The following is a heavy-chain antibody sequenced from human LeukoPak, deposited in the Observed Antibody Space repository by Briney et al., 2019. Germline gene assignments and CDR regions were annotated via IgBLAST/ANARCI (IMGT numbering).Heavy chain of an antibody. V-gene: IGHV6-1*01. CDR1: GGSVSSHDLT. J-gene: IGHJ4*02. CDR3: VRSYDWVFDY. CDR2: TFYRSKWYN. Sequence: SQTLSLTCAISGGSVSSHDLTWDWVRQCPARGLEGLGRTFYRSKWYNDYAVSVKSRITVSPDTSKNQFPLHLNSVTPEDTAVYYCVRSYDWVFDYWGQGTRVTVSS. D-gene: IGHD1-1*01.